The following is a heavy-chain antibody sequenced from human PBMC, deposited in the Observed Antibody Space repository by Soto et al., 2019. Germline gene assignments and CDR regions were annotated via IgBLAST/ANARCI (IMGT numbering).Heavy chain of an antibody. J-gene: IGHJ5*02. CDR2: IYSGGST. CDR1: GFTVSSNY. Sequence: EVQLVESGGGLVQPGGSLRLSCAASGFTVSSNYMSWVRQAPGKGLEWVSVIYSGGSTYYADSVKGRFTISRDNSKNTLYLQMNSLRAEDTAVYYCARMGDSSGYSGWFDPWGKGTLVTVSS. V-gene: IGHV3-66*01. D-gene: IGHD3-22*01. CDR3: ARMGDSSGYSGWFDP.